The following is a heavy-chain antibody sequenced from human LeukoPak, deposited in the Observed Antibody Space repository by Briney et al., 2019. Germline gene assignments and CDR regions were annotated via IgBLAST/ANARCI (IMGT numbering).Heavy chain of an antibody. D-gene: IGHD6-13*01. CDR1: GDSISTYY. Sequence: PSETLSLTCSVSGDSISTYYWSWIRQPPGKGLEWVGYIYYCGNTNYNPSLKSRVTISRGTSKNQFSLKLNSGTAADTAVYYCARVGSSCFDSWGQGTLVTASS. V-gene: IGHV4-59*01. CDR2: IYYCGNT. CDR3: ARVGSSCFDS. J-gene: IGHJ4*02.